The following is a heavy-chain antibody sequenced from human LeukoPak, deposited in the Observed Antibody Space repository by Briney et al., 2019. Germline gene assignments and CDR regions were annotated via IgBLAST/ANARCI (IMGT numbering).Heavy chain of an antibody. J-gene: IGHJ4*02. CDR3: AKKYGQIPSFDY. Sequence: GGSLRLSCAASGFTFSRNAMSWVRQAPGKGPEWVSGITGSGGSTDSADSVKGRFTISRDNSKNTLYLQMNSLRAEDTAVYYCAKKYGQIPSFDYWGQGTLVTVSS. D-gene: IGHD2-2*01. CDR2: ITGSGGST. V-gene: IGHV3-23*01. CDR1: GFTFSRNA.